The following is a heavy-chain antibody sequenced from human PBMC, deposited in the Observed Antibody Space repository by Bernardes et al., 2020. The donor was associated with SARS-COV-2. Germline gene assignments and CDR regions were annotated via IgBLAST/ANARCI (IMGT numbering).Heavy chain of an antibody. Sequence: GGSLRLSCAASGFTFSSYAMSWVRQAPGKGLEWVSSINNNGVNTYYADSVRGRFTISRDKSKNTLYLQMNSLRAEDTAVYYCAKWGSSGITNWYNDYWGQGTLVTVSS. CDR1: GFTFSSYA. D-gene: IGHD1-1*01. J-gene: IGHJ4*02. V-gene: IGHV3-23*01. CDR3: AKWGSSGITNWYNDY. CDR2: INNNGVNT.